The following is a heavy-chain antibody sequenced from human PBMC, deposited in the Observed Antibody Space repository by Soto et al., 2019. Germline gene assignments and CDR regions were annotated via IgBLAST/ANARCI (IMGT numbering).Heavy chain of an antibody. CDR3: AVEGKAPY. D-gene: IGHD3-10*01. CDR1: GYGFASYW. Sequence: EVQLVQSGADVKKPGESLRISSKGSGYGFASYWIRWMRQMPGKGLEWMGRIDPSDCDTNYSPSFQGHVTISVDKSISTAYRQWRSLKASDTAMYSCAVEGKAPYWGQGTLVTVSS. J-gene: IGHJ4*02. V-gene: IGHV5-10-1*01. CDR2: IDPSDCDT.